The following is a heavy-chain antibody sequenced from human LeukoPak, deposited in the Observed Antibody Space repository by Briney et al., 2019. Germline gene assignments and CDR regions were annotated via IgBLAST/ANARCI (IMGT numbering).Heavy chain of an antibody. Sequence: GGSLRLSCAASGFTFSSYAMHWVRQAPGKGLEWVAYISTNDRTTYYADSVKGRFTISRDNAKNSLYLQMNSLRAEDTAVYYCARESYSSGYYYDYWGQGTLVTVSS. CDR3: ARESYSSGYYYDY. J-gene: IGHJ4*02. CDR1: GFTFSSYA. V-gene: IGHV3-48*01. CDR2: ISTNDRTT. D-gene: IGHD3-22*01.